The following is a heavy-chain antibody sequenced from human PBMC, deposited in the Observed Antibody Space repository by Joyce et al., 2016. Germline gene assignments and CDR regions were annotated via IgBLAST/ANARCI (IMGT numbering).Heavy chain of an antibody. V-gene: IGHV3-48*02. D-gene: IGHD5/OR15-5a*01. CDR1: GFSFSSYS. CDR2: ISGRSDTT. Sequence: EVQLVESGGGLVQPGGSLRLSCAASGFSFSSYSMNWVRQAPGKGLEWVSYISGRSDTTYYADSVKGRFTISRDNAKNSLYLQINSLRDEDTAVYYCARYSVYNVKGGAFDIWGQGTMVTVSS. J-gene: IGHJ3*02. CDR3: ARYSVYNVKGGAFDI.